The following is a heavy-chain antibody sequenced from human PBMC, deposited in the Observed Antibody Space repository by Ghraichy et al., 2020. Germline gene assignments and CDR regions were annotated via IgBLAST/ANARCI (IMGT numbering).Heavy chain of an antibody. CDR3: AKSAQKDSSGYYLWRRLWIYYFDY. V-gene: IGHV3-23*01. D-gene: IGHD3-22*01. J-gene: IGHJ4*02. Sequence: GGSLRLSCAASGFTFSSYAMSWVRQAPGKGLEWVSAISGSGGSTYYADSVKGRFTISRDNSKNTLYLQMNSLRAEDTAVYYCAKSAQKDSSGYYLWRRLWIYYFDYWGQGTLVTVSS. CDR2: ISGSGGST. CDR1: GFTFSSYA.